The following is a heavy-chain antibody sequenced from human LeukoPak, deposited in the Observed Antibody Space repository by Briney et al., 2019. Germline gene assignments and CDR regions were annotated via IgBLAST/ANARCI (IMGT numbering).Heavy chain of an antibody. Sequence: GRSLRLSCAASGFTFSSYGMHWVRQAPGKGLEWVAVISYDGSNKYYANSVKGRFTISRDNAKNTLHLQMNSLRAEDTAVYYCARGARGSGTASDYWGQGTLVTVSS. CDR3: ARGARGSGTASDY. CDR2: ISYDGSNK. D-gene: IGHD3-10*01. CDR1: GFTFSSYG. J-gene: IGHJ4*02. V-gene: IGHV3-30*03.